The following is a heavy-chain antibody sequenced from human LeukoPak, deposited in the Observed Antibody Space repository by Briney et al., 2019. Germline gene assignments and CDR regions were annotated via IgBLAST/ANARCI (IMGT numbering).Heavy chain of an antibody. D-gene: IGHD6-13*01. CDR1: GFTFSIYP. CDR2: ISGDGGST. V-gene: IGHV3-64*01. CDR3: AREDPPGRSWFDY. Sequence: GGSLRLSCAASGFTFSIYPMHWVRQAPGKGLESVSAISGDGGSTYYANSVKGRFTISRDNSKNTLYLQMGSLRDEDMGVYYCAREDPPGRSWFDYWGQGTLVTVSS. J-gene: IGHJ4*02.